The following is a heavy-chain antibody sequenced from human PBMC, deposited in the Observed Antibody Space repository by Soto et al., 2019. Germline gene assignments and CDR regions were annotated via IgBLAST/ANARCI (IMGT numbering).Heavy chain of an antibody. J-gene: IGHJ6*02. CDR2: ISYDGSNK. Sequence: PGGSLRLSCAASGFTFSSYGMHWVRQAPGKGLEWVAVISYDGSNKYYADSVKGRFTISRDNSKNTLYLQMNSLRAEDTAVYYCAKDRERGAGTDYYYYGMDVWGQGATVTVSS. V-gene: IGHV3-30*18. CDR3: AKDRERGAGTDYYYYGMDV. D-gene: IGHD1-26*01. CDR1: GFTFSSYG.